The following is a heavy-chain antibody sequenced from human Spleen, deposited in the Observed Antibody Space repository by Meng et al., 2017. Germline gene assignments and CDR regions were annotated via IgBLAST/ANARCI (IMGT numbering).Heavy chain of an antibody. CDR1: GGSISSYY. V-gene: IGHV4-59*01. J-gene: IGHJ5*02. CDR3: ARDLQYYYDSSGYYYGVHWCDP. D-gene: IGHD3-22*01. CDR2: IHYSGST. Sequence: SETLSLTCTVSGGSISSYYWSWIRQPPGKGLEWIGYIHYSGSTNYNPSLKSRVTISVDTSKNQFSLKLSSVTAADTAVYYCARDLQYYYDSSGYYYGVHWCDPWGQGTLVTVSS.